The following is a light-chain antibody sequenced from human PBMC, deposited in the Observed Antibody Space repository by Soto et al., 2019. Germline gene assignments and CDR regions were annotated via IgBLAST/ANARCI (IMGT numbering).Light chain of an antibody. Sequence: EIVMTQSPATLSVSPGERATLSCRASQSVSSNFAWYQQKPGQAPRLLIYGASTRATGIPARFSGSGSGTEFTLTIRSLESEDFPVYYCQQYNNWWTLGQGTKVDIK. J-gene: IGKJ1*01. CDR2: GAS. CDR1: QSVSSN. V-gene: IGKV3-15*01. CDR3: QQYNNWWT.